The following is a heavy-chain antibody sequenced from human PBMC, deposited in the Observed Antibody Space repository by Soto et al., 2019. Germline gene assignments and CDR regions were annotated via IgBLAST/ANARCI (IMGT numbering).Heavy chain of an antibody. CDR1: GGSISSYY. V-gene: IGHV4-59*01. D-gene: IGHD3-22*01. Sequence: QVQLQESGPGLVKPSETLSLTCTVSGGSISSYYWSWIRQPPGKGLEWIGYIYYSGSTNYNPSLKGRVTISVDTSKNQFSLKLSSVTAADTAVYYCARGLDYYDSSGYDYWGQGTLVTVSS. CDR2: IYYSGST. CDR3: ARGLDYYDSSGYDY. J-gene: IGHJ4*02.